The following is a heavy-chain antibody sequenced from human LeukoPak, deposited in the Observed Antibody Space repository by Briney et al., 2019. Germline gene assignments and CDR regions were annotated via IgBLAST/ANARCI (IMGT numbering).Heavy chain of an antibody. CDR2: INHTGST. J-gene: IGHJ4*02. D-gene: IGHD6-19*01. CDR1: GGSFSGYY. Sequence: TSETLSLTCAVYGGSFSGYYWSWIRQPPGKGLEWIGEINHTGSTNYNPSLKSRVTISVDTSKNQFSLKLSSVTAADTAVYYCAANSSGHLYFDYWGQGTLVTVSS. V-gene: IGHV4-34*01. CDR3: AANSSGHLYFDY.